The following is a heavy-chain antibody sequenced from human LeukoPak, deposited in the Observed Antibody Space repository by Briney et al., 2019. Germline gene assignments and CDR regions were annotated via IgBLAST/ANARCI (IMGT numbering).Heavy chain of an antibody. V-gene: IGHV3-7*01. CDR3: AVNSPYDY. CDR2: INQDGSEK. J-gene: IGHJ4*02. Sequence: GGSLRLSCAASGFTFSSYAMSWVRQAPGKGLEWVANINQDGSEKYYVDSVKGRFTISRDNAKNSLFLQMNNLRAEDTAVYYCAVNSPYDYWGQGALVTVSS. CDR1: GFTFSSYA. D-gene: IGHD5-18*01.